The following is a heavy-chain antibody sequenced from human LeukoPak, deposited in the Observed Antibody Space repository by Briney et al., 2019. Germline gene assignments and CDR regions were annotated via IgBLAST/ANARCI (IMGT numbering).Heavy chain of an antibody. V-gene: IGHV3-21*01. CDR1: GFTFSSYG. CDR2: ISSSSSYI. D-gene: IGHD3-3*01. Sequence: GGSLRLSCAASGFTFSSYGMSWVRQAPGKGLEWVSSISSSSSYIYYADSVKGRFTISRDNAKNSLYLQMNSLRAEDTAVYYCARVEDYYMDVWGKGTTVTVSS. J-gene: IGHJ6*03. CDR3: ARVEDYYMDV.